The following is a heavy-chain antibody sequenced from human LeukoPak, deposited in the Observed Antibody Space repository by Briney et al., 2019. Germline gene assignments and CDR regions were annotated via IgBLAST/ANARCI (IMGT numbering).Heavy chain of an antibody. V-gene: IGHV3-23*01. D-gene: IGHD2-2*01. CDR2: ISGSGGST. Sequence: PGGSLGLSCAASGFTVSSNYMSWARQAPGKGLEWVSAISGSGGSTYYADSVKGRFTISRDNSKNTLYLQMNSLRAEDTAVYYCAKDDAPFISSQNDYWGQGTLVTVSS. J-gene: IGHJ4*02. CDR1: GFTVSSNY. CDR3: AKDDAPFISSQNDY.